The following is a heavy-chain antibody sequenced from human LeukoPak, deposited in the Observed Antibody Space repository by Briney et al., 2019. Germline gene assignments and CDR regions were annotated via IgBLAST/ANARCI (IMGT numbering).Heavy chain of an antibody. J-gene: IGHJ4*02. V-gene: IGHV4-59*01. Sequence: PSETLSLTCTGSGGSISSYYWSSIRQPPGKGLEWIGYIYYSGSTNYSPSLKSRVTISVDTSKNQFSLKLSSVTAADTAVYYCARRNVGYRSGQLDYWGQGTLVTVSS. CDR1: GGSISSYY. CDR2: IYYSGST. CDR3: ARRNVGYRSGQLDY. D-gene: IGHD6-19*01.